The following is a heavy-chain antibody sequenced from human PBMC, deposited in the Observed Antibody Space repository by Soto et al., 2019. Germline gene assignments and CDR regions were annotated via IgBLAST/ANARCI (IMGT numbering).Heavy chain of an antibody. Sequence: PGGSLRLSCAASGFTFSSYAMSWVRQAPGKGLDRVSAISGSGGSTYYADSEKGRFTISRDNSKNTLYLQMDRLRAEDTAVYCCANSAASSSPPSHYYYGMDVGGQGSTVTVSS. D-gene: IGHD6-13*01. CDR3: ANSAASSSPPSHYYYGMDV. J-gene: IGHJ6*02. CDR1: GFTFSSYA. CDR2: ISGSGGST. V-gene: IGHV3-23*01.